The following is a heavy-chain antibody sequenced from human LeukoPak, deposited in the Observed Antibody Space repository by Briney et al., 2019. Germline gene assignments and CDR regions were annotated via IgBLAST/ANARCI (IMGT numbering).Heavy chain of an antibody. D-gene: IGHD7-27*01. CDR1: GGSISSYY. J-gene: IGHJ4*02. CDR2: INYSGST. Sequence: SETLPLTCTVSGGSISSYYWSWIRQSPGKGLEWIGYINYSGSTNYNPSLKSRVTISVDTSKNQFSLKLGSVTAADTAVYYCARQPRNTWGLDYWGQGTLVTVSS. CDR3: ARQPRNTWGLDY. V-gene: IGHV4-59*01.